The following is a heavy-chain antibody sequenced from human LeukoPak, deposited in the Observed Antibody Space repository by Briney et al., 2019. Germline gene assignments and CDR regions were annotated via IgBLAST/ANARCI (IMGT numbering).Heavy chain of an antibody. V-gene: IGHV3-20*04. Sequence: GGSLRLSCAASGFTFSSYGMSWVRQAPGKGLEWVSGITWNSDIKAYADAVKGRFTVSRDNAKNSLYLQMNSLRSDDTALYYCARAPISGSYSQYFYMDVWGKGTTVTISS. J-gene: IGHJ6*03. CDR2: ITWNSDIK. CDR1: GFTFSSYG. D-gene: IGHD3-10*01. CDR3: ARAPISGSYSQYFYMDV.